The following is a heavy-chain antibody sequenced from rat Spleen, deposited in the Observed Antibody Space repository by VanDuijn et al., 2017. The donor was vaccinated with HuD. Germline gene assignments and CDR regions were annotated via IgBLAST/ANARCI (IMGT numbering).Heavy chain of an antibody. CDR3: TRSAAMSRGYVMDV. CDR1: EFTLNNHW. CDR2: ITKSGGSN. Sequence: EVQLVESGGGLVQPGRSLKLSCVASEFTLNNHWMTWIRQAPGKGLEWVAAITKSGGSNYYPYSVKVLFTISRDNAKSTLYLQMNSLRSEDTANYYCTRSAAMSRGYVMDVWGQGASVTVSS. J-gene: IGHJ4*01. V-gene: IGHV5-31*01. D-gene: IGHD1-2*01.